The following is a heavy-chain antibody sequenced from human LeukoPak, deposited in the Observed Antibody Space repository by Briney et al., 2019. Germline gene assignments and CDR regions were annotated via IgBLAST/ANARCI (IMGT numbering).Heavy chain of an antibody. Sequence: GGSLRLSCAASGFTFSSYGIHWVRQAPGKGLEWVAVIWYDGSKKYYADSVMGRFTISRDNSKNTLYLQMNSLRAEDTAVYYCAREVAAAGSYNWFDPWGQGTLVTVSS. V-gene: IGHV3-33*01. CDR1: GFTFSSYG. CDR2: IWYDGSKK. CDR3: AREVAAAGSYNWFDP. D-gene: IGHD6-13*01. J-gene: IGHJ5*02.